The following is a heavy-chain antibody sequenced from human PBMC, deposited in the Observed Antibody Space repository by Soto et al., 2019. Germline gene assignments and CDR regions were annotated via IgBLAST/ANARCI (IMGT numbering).Heavy chain of an antibody. CDR1: GFTFSSYG. J-gene: IGHJ1*01. CDR3: AKESYDSSGYYLYLAEYFQH. D-gene: IGHD3-22*01. Sequence: GGSLRLSCAASGFTFSSYGMHWVRQAPGKGLEWVAVISYDGSNKYYADSVKGRFTISRDNSKNTLYLQMNSLRAEDTAVYYCAKESYDSSGYYLYLAEYFQHWGQGTLVTVSS. V-gene: IGHV3-30*18. CDR2: ISYDGSNK.